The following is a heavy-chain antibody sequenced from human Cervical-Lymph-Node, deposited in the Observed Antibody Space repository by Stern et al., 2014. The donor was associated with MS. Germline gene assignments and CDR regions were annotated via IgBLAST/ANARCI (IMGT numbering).Heavy chain of an antibody. Sequence: QLVQSGAEVKKPGESLKISCQGSGYRFTSNWIGWVRQMPGKGLEWMGVIHPIDSDTKYSPSFQGQAVMSVDKSISTAYMQWSSLKASDTAVYYCARVRRGTFYSDAFDIWGQGTMVTVSS. CDR2: IHPIDSDT. CDR1: GYRFTSNW. D-gene: IGHD2-21*01. J-gene: IGHJ3*02. V-gene: IGHV5-51*03. CDR3: ARVRRGTFYSDAFDI.